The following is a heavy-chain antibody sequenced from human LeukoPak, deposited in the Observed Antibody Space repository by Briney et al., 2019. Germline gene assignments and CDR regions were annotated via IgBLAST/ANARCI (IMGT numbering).Heavy chain of an antibody. J-gene: IGHJ6*02. V-gene: IGHV3-30*18. CDR2: ISYDGSNK. D-gene: IGHD3-22*01. Sequence: GGSLRLSCAASGFTFSSYSMNWVRQAPGKGLEWVAVISYDGSNKYYADSVKGRFTISRDNSKNTLYLQMNSLRAEDTAVYYCAKAPYDSSGYYYLPYYYYYYGMDVWGQGTTVTVSS. CDR3: AKAPYDSSGYYYLPYYYYYYGMDV. CDR1: GFTFSSYS.